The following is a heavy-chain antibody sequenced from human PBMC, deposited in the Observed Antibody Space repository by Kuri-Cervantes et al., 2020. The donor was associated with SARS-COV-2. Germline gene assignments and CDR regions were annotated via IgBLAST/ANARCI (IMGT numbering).Heavy chain of an antibody. CDR1: GGSFSGYY. J-gene: IGHJ4*02. D-gene: IGHD3-22*01. CDR3: AREDSSGYYFDY. V-gene: IGHV4-4*07. CDR2: IYTSGST. Sequence: SETLSLTCAVYGGSFSGYYWSWIRQPAGKGLEWIGRIYTSGSTNYNPSLKSRVTISVDTSKNQFSLKLSSVTAADTAVYYCAREDSSGYYFDYWGQGTLVTVSS.